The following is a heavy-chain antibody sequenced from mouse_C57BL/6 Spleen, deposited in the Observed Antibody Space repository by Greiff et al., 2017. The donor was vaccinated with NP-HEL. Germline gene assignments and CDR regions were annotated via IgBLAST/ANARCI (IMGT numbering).Heavy chain of an antibody. CDR1: GFTFSDYG. V-gene: IGHV5-17*01. CDR3: ARTYLDY. Sequence: EVKVVESGGGLVKPGGSLKLSCAASGFTFSDYGMHWVRQAPEKGLEWVAYISSGSSTIYYADTVKGRFTISRDNAKNTLFLQMTSLRSEDTAMYYCARTYLDYWGQGTTLTVSS. J-gene: IGHJ2*01. CDR2: ISSGSSTI.